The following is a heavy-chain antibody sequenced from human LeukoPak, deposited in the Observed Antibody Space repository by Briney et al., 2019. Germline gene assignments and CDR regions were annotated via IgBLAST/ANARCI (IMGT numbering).Heavy chain of an antibody. CDR2: INSDGSST. J-gene: IGHJ4*02. CDR3: ARGGILWSYDY. V-gene: IGHV3-74*01. Sequence: GGSLRLSCPASGFTFSSYWMHWVRPAPGKWLVWVSRINSDGSSTSYADSVKGRFTISRDNAKNTLYLQMNSLRAEDTAVYYCARGGILWSYDYWGQGTLVTVSS. CDR1: GFTFSSYW. D-gene: IGHD2-21*01.